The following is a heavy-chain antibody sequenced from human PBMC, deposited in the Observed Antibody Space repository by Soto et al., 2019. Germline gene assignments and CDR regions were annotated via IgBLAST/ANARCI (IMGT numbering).Heavy chain of an antibody. D-gene: IGHD6-19*01. CDR2: SYWNDDK. CDR1: GFSLSTSGVG. CDR3: AHRLAAVAGTGY. Sequence: QITLKESGPTLVKPTQTLTLTCTFSGFSLSTSGVGVGWIRQPPGKALEWLALSYWNDDKRYSPSLKSRLTITKDTSKNQVVLTMTNMDPVDTATYYCAHRLAAVAGTGYWGQGTLVTVSS. J-gene: IGHJ4*02. V-gene: IGHV2-5*01.